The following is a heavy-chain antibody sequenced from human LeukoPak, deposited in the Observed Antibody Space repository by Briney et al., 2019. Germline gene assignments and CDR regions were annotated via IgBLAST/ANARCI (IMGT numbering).Heavy chain of an antibody. V-gene: IGHV3-49*04. CDR3: TRESYGDYVAVDAFDI. D-gene: IGHD4-17*01. J-gene: IGHJ3*02. CDR2: IRSKAYGGTT. CDR1: GFTFGDYA. Sequence: GGSLRLSCTASGFTFGDYAMSWVRQAPGKGLEWVGFIRSKAYGGTTEYAASVKGRFTISRDDSKSIAYLQMNSLKTEDTAVYYCTRESYGDYVAVDAFDIWGQGTMVTVSS.